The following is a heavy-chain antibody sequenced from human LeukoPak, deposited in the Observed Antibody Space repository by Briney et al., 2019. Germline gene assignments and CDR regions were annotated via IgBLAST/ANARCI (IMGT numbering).Heavy chain of an antibody. Sequence: PSETLSLTCAVSGGSISSGGYSWSWIRQPPGKGLEWIGYIYHSGSTYYNPSLKSRVTISVDRSKNQFSLKLSSVTAADTAVYYCAREDIDSLFFDYWGQGTLVTVSS. J-gene: IGHJ4*02. D-gene: IGHD3-3*01. CDR3: AREDIDSLFFDY. CDR2: IYHSGST. CDR1: GGSISSGGYS. V-gene: IGHV4-30-2*01.